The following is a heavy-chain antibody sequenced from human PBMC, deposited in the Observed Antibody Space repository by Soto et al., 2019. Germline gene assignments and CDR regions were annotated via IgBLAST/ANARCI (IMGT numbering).Heavy chain of an antibody. D-gene: IGHD3-22*01. J-gene: IGHJ3*02. CDR3: ARDGTYYYDSSGTEGAFDI. V-gene: IGHV3-20*04. CDR2: VNWNGGST. Sequence: GGSLRLSCTASGCTVDDDDKSWVRLAPGKGQEWVSGVNWNGGSTGYADSVKGRFTISRDNAKNSLYLQMNSLRAEDTALYYCARDGTYYYDSSGTEGAFDIWGQGTMVTVSS. CDR1: GCTVDDDD.